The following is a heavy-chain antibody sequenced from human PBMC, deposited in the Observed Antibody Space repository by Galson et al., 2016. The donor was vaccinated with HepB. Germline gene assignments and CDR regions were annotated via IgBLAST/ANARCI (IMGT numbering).Heavy chain of an antibody. D-gene: IGHD1-14*01. J-gene: IGHJ6*03. CDR3: ARDRRYYYYMDV. V-gene: IGHV3-30*03. CDR2: ISYDGSRK. Sequence: SLRLSCAGSGFTFDSYGMNWVRRAPGKGLEWVAVISYDGSRKYYGDPVKGRFTISRDNTKKTVYLQMNSLRAEDTAVYYCARDRRYYYYMDVWGKGTTVTVSS. CDR1: GFTFDSYG.